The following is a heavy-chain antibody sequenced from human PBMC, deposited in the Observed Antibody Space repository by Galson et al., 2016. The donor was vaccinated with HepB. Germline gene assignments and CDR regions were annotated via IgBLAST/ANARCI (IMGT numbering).Heavy chain of an antibody. D-gene: IGHD3-10*01. CDR3: VYYYGSGSYYKRDH. Sequence: SLRLSCAASGVTFSNYNMNWVRQAPGKGLEWVSSISSSTSYIYYADSVKGRFTISRDSAKNSLYLQMNSLRAEDTAVYYCVYYYGSGSYYKRDHWGQGTLVTVSS. J-gene: IGHJ4*02. V-gene: IGHV3-21*01. CDR2: ISSSTSYI. CDR1: GVTFSNYN.